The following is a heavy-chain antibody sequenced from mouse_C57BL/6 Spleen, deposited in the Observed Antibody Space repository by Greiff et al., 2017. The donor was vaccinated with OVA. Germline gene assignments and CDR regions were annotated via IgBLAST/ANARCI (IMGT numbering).Heavy chain of an antibody. V-gene: IGHV1-82*01. Sequence: VKLQESGPELVKPGASVKISCKASGYAFSSSWMNWVKQRPGKGLEWIGRIYPGDGDTNYNGKFKGKATLTADKSSSTAYMQLSSLTSEDSAVYFCARDQDFDYWGQGTTLTVSS. D-gene: IGHD3-2*02. CDR1: GYAFSSSW. CDR3: ARDQDFDY. J-gene: IGHJ2*01. CDR2: IYPGDGDT.